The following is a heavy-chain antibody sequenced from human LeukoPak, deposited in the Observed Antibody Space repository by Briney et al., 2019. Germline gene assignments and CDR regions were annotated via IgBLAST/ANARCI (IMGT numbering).Heavy chain of an antibody. Sequence: GGSLRLSCAASGFTVSSNYMSWVRQAPGKGLEWVSVIYSGGSTYYADSVKGRFTISRDNTKNTLYLQMNSLRAEDTAVYYCARVFSSGGYYYYYMDVWGKGTTVTISS. CDR2: IYSGGST. CDR1: GFTVSSNY. J-gene: IGHJ6*03. D-gene: IGHD2-15*01. CDR3: ARVFSSGGYYYYYMDV. V-gene: IGHV3-66*01.